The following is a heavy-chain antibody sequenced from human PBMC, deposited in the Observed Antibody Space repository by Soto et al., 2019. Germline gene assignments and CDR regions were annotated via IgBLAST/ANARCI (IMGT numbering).Heavy chain of an antibody. CDR1: GLTFTSYA. D-gene: IGHD5-18*01. J-gene: IGHJ4*02. CDR3: EKAPDQGYGFYYLDQ. Sequence: EVQLLESGGGLEQPGGSLRLSCAASGLTFTSYAMNWVRQAPGKGLEGVSASSGGGGSTYYADSLKGRFTISRDNSKNTLYLQMNSLRAEATAVYYCEKAPDQGYGFYYLDQWGKGTLVTVSS. V-gene: IGHV3-23*01. CDR2: SSGGGGST.